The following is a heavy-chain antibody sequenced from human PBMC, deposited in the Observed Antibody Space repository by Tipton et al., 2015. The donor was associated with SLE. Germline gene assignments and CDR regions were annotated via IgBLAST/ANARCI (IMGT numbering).Heavy chain of an antibody. D-gene: IGHD5-12*01. J-gene: IGHJ4*02. CDR1: IGSFSGYR. Sequence: TLSLTCAVYIGSFSGYRWSWIRQPPGKGLEWIGEINHRGSTNYNSSLKSRATISVDTSKNQFSLKLRSVTAADTAVYYCAREYSGYDYRTFDHWGQGTLVTVSS. V-gene: IGHV4-34*01. CDR3: AREYSGYDYRTFDH. CDR2: INHRGST.